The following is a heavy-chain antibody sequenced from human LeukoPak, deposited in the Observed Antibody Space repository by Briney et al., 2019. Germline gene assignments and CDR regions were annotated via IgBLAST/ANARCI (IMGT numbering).Heavy chain of an antibody. CDR3: ARDPSLYSSGWYTVGGNWFDP. D-gene: IGHD6-19*01. J-gene: IGHJ5*02. CDR2: INPNSGGT. Sequence: ASVKVSCKASGYTFTSYYMHWVRQAPGPGLEWMGWINPNSGGTNYAQKFQGRVTMTRDTSISTAYMELSRLRSDDTAVYYCARDPSLYSSGWYTVGGNWFDPWGQGTLVTVSS. V-gene: IGHV1-2*02. CDR1: GYTFTSYY.